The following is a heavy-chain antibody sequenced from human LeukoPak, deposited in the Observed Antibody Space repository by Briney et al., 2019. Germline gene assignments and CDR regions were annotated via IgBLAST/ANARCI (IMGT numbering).Heavy chain of an antibody. CDR3: AKGYSYGSDY. Sequence: PGGSLRLSCAASGFTFSSYSMNWVRQAPGKGLEWVSYISSSSSTIYYADSVKGRFTISRDNSKNTLYLQMNSLRAEDTAVYYCAKGYSYGSDYWGQGTLVTVSS. CDR1: GFTFSSYS. CDR2: ISSSSSTI. J-gene: IGHJ4*02. D-gene: IGHD5-18*01. V-gene: IGHV3-48*01.